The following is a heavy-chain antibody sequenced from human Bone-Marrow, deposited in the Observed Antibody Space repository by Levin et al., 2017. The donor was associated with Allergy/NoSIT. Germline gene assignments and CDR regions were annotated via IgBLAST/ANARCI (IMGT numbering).Heavy chain of an antibody. V-gene: IGHV1-24*01. CDR2: YHPQNGET. D-gene: IGHD3-22*01. Sequence: ASVKVSCRVSGNTLRESSIHWVRQAPGKGLEWMGGYHPQNGETVYAQTFQGRVTMTEDTSTDTAYMELNSLRSEDTAMYFCAESSGSPYNWFDPWGQGTLVTVSS. CDR3: AESSGSPYNWFDP. CDR1: GNTLRESS. J-gene: IGHJ5*02.